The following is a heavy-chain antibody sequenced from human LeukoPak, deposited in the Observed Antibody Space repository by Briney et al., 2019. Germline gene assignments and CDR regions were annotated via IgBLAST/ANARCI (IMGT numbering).Heavy chain of an antibody. Sequence: TSETLSLTCTVSGGSISSYYWSWIRQPAGKGLEWIGRIYTSGSTNYNPSLKSRVTMSVDTSKNQFSLKLSSVTAADTAVYYCARHRATYGSGYLFDYWGQGTLVTVSS. V-gene: IGHV4-4*07. CDR1: GGSISSYY. CDR3: ARHRATYGSGYLFDY. D-gene: IGHD3-10*01. CDR2: IYTSGST. J-gene: IGHJ4*02.